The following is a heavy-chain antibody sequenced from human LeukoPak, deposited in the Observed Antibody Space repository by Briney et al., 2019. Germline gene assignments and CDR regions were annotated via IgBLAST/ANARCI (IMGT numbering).Heavy chain of an antibody. CDR2: IFQSVST. CDR1: GYSISGVYY. V-gene: IGHV4-38-2*02. CDR3: ARNNSNGFDF. D-gene: IGHD6-19*01. J-gene: IGHJ4*02. Sequence: SETLSLTCTVSGYSISGVYYWGWIRQPPGKGLEWIGTIFQSVSTYYNPSLKSRVTTSVDTSKNQFSLKLSSVTAADTAVYYCARNNSNGFDFWSQGTLVTVSS.